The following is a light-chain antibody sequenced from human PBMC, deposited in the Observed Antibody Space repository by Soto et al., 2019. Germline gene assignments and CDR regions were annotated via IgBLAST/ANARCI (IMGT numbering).Light chain of an antibody. CDR3: QQRSNRIT. J-gene: IGKJ5*01. Sequence: EFVLTQSPAILSLSPGERAILSCRASQSVAGSLAWYQQKPGQAPRLLIYDISTRAAAIPARFSGSGSGTDFTLTVSSLEPEDFALYYCQQRSNRITFGQGTRLEIK. CDR2: DIS. CDR1: QSVAGS. V-gene: IGKV3-11*01.